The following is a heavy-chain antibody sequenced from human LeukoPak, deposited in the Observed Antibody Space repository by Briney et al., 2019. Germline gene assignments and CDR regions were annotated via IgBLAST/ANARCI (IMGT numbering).Heavy chain of an antibody. CDR1: GGSFSGYY. D-gene: IGHD6-13*01. J-gene: IGHJ4*02. V-gene: IGHV4-34*01. CDR2: INHSGST. CDR3: AAADPGRYFDY. Sequence: SETLSLTCAVYGGSFSGYYWSWLRQPTGKGLEWIGEINHSGSTNYKPYLKSRVTVSVDTSKNQFSLKLSSVTAADTDVYYCAAADPGRYFDYWGQGTLVTVSS.